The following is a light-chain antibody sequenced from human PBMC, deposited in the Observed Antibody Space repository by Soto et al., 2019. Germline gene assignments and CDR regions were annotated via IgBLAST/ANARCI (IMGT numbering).Light chain of an antibody. V-gene: IGKV1-27*01. CDR3: QQRSNWPSLT. CDR1: QGISSY. J-gene: IGKJ4*01. CDR2: SAS. Sequence: DIQLTQSPSSLSASVGDRVAITCRVSQGISSYLNWYRQKPGKVPKLLIYSASNLQSGVPSRFSGSGSGTDFTLTISSLEPEDSAVYYCQQRSNWPSLTFGGGTKVDIK.